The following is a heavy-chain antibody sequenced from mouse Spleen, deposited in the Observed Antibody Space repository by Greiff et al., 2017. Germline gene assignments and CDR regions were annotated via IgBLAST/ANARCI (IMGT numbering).Heavy chain of an antibody. J-gene: IGHJ3*01. Sequence: EVQLQQSGAELVRPGASVKLSCTASGFNIKDDYMHWVKQRPEQGLEWIGWIDPENGDTEYASKFQGKATITADTSSNTAYLQLSSLTSEDTAVYYCTRSTMITAFAYWGQGTLVTVSA. CDR2: IDPENGDT. CDR1: GFNIKDDY. CDR3: TRSTMITAFAY. V-gene: IGHV14-4*01. D-gene: IGHD2-4*01.